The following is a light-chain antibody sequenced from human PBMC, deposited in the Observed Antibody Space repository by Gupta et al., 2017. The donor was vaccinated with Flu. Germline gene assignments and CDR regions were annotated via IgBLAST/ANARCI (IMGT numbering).Light chain of an antibody. J-gene: IGLJ2*01. V-gene: IGLV3-21*02. CDR1: NIGRKS. CDR2: DDS. Sequence: SYEVSQPPSVSAPPGQTARITCEGDNIGRKSVHWYQQKPGQAPVLVVYDDSDRPSGIPDRFSGSNSDNTATLTISRVEAGDEADYYCQVWDSSSYHVVFGGGTKLTVL. CDR3: QVWDSSSYHVV.